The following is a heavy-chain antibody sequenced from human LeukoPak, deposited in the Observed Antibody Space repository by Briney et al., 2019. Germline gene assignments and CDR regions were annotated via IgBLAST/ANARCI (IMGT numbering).Heavy chain of an antibody. Sequence: SETLSLTCAVYGGSFSGYYWSWIRQPPGKGLEWIGEINHSGSTDYNPSLKSRVTISVDTSKNQFSLKLSSVTAADTAVYYCARHDPPTYYYDSSGYTIYYWGQGTLVTVSS. D-gene: IGHD3-22*01. CDR1: GGSFSGYY. CDR2: INHSGST. J-gene: IGHJ4*02. CDR3: ARHDPPTYYYDSSGYTIYY. V-gene: IGHV4-34*01.